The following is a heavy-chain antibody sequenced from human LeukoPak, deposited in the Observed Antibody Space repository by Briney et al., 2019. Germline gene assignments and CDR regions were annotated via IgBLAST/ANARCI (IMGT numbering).Heavy chain of an antibody. CDR1: GFIFNNYG. D-gene: IGHD2-2*01. J-gene: IGHJ4*02. V-gene: IGHV3-30*02. CDR3: AKASKYQLLNL. CDR2: IQYEGTNK. Sequence: GGSLRLSCAASGFIFNNYGMYWVRQAPGKGLEWVAFIQYEGTNKYYADSVKGRFTISRDNSKNTLYLQMNSLRAEDTAVYYCAKASKYQLLNLWGQGTLVTVSS.